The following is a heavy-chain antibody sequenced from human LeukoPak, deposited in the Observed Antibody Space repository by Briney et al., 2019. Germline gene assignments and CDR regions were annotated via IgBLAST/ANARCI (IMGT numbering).Heavy chain of an antibody. V-gene: IGHV3-21*01. CDR2: ISSSSSNI. J-gene: IGHJ5*02. D-gene: IGHD2-2*01. CDR1: GFTFSSYS. Sequence: GGSLRLSCAASGFTFSSYSMNWVRLAPGKGLEWVSSISSSSSNIYYAASVKGRFTISRDNAKNSLYLQMNSLRAEDTAVYYCARDNCSSTSCYGGNWFDPWRQGTLVTVSS. CDR3: ARDNCSSTSCYGGNWFDP.